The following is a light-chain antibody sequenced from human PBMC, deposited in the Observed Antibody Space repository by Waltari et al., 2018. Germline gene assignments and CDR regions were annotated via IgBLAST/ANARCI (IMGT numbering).Light chain of an antibody. J-gene: IGKJ3*01. Sequence: DIVMTQSPDSLAVSLGERATINCKSSQSVFSDSNNKNYLGWYQKKPGQPPKLLISWASTRESGVPDRVSGSGSGTDFTLTISSLQAEDVAVYYCQQCYGLPLTFGPGTRVDIK. CDR3: QQCYGLPLT. CDR1: QSVFSDSNNKNY. CDR2: WAS. V-gene: IGKV4-1*01.